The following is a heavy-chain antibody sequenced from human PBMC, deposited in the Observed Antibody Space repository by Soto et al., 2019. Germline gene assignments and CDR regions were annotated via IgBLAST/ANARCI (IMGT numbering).Heavy chain of an antibody. CDR1: GFTFSSYA. V-gene: IGHV3-23*01. Sequence: GGSLRLSCAASGFTFSSYAMSWVRQAPGKGLEWVSAISGSGGSTYYADSVKGRFTISRDNSKNTLYLQMNSLRAEDTAVYYCAKDLGTYCTNGVCYIGWLDPRGQGTLVTVSS. CDR3: AKDLGTYCTNGVCYIGWLDP. CDR2: ISGSGGST. D-gene: IGHD2-8*01. J-gene: IGHJ5*02.